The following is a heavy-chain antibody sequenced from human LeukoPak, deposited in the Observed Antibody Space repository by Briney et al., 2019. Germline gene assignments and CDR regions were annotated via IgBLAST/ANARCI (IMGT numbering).Heavy chain of an antibody. D-gene: IGHD4-23*01. CDR1: GFTFRSYA. CDR3: PAAPGEETPLLPVDY. V-gene: IGHV3-23*01. Sequence: GGSLRLSCAASGFTFRSYAMSWGRQDPGQGLEWVSSISGSGDTTYYAGSAEGRFTTSRDSPKKPQYLQTNSLCGDDTHGPDCPAAPGEETPLLPVDYWCQGSLVTVSS. J-gene: IGHJ4*02. CDR2: ISGSGDTT.